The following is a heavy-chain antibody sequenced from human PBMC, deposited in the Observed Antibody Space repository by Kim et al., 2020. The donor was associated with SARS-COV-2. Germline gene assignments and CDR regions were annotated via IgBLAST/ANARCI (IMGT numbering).Heavy chain of an antibody. Sequence: SVKVSCKASGGTLSSYAISWVRQAPGQGLEWMGGIIPIFGTANYAQKFQGRVTITADESTSTAYMELSSLRSEDTAVYYCAREDYRGLSIYYFDYWGQGTLVTVSS. CDR3: AREDYRGLSIYYFDY. V-gene: IGHV1-69*13. CDR1: GGTLSSYA. D-gene: IGHD3-10*01. J-gene: IGHJ4*02. CDR2: IIPIFGTA.